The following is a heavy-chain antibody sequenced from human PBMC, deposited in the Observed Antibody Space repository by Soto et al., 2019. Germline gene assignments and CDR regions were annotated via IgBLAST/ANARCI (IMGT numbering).Heavy chain of an antibody. J-gene: IGHJ6*03. Sequence: QVQLQESGPGLVKPSGTLSLTCAVSSGSISSSNWWSWVRQPPGKGLEWIGEIYHSGSTNYNPSLKSGVTISVDKSKNQFSLKLSSVTAADTAVYYCARLGGFGEGYYYYYYMDVWGKGTTVTVSS. V-gene: IGHV4-4*02. CDR2: IYHSGST. D-gene: IGHD3-10*01. CDR3: ARLGGFGEGYYYYYYMDV. CDR1: SGSISSSNW.